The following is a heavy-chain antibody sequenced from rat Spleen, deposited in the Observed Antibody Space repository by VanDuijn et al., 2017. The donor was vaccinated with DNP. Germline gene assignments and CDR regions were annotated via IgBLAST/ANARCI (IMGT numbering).Heavy chain of an antibody. CDR3: EGQGQLYRDWYFDF. D-gene: IGHD1-2*01. CDR2: ISYDGSST. V-gene: IGHV5-7*01. CDR1: RITFSDHN. Sequence: EVQLVESGGGLVQPGRSLKLSCAVSRITFSDHNMAWVRQAPKKGLEWVATISYDGSSTYYRDSVKGRFTISRDNAKSTLYLQMDSLRSEDTATYYWEGQGQLYRDWYFDFWGPGTMVTVSS. J-gene: IGHJ1*01.